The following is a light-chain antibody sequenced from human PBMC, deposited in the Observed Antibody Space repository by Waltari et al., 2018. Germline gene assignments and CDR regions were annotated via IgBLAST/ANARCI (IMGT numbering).Light chain of an antibody. CDR2: GAS. CDR3: QQYGSSPFT. CDR1: QSVSSSY. Sequence: EIVLTQSPGTLSLSPGERATLSCRARQSVSSSYLAWYQQKPGQAPRLLIYGASRRATGIPDRFSGSGSGTDFTLTISRLEPEDFAVYYCQQYGSSPFTFGPGTKVDIK. J-gene: IGKJ3*01. V-gene: IGKV3-20*01.